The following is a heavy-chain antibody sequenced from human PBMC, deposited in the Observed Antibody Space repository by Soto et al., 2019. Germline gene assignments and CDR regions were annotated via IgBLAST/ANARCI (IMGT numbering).Heavy chain of an antibody. CDR2: ISYDGSNK. J-gene: IGHJ4*02. CDR3: AKDLAVDYYFDY. D-gene: IGHD6-19*01. Sequence: QVQLVESGGGVVQPGRSLRLSCAASGFTFSSYGMHWVRQAPGKGLEWVAVISYDGSNKYYADSVKGRFTISRDNSKNTLYLQMNSLRAEDTAVYYCAKDLAVDYYFDYWGQGTLVTVSS. CDR1: GFTFSSYG. V-gene: IGHV3-30*18.